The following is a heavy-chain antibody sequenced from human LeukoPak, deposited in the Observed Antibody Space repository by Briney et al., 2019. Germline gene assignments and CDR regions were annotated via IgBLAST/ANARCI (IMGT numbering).Heavy chain of an antibody. V-gene: IGHV4-59*08. J-gene: IGHJ5*02. CDR1: GGSISSYY. Sequence: SETLSLTCTVSGGSISSYYWSWIRQPPGKGLEWIGYIHYSGSTNYNPSLKSRVTISVDTSKNQFSLKLSSVTAADTAVYYCAGYRTNWFDPWGQGTLVTVSS. D-gene: IGHD1-14*01. CDR2: IHYSGST. CDR3: AGYRTNWFDP.